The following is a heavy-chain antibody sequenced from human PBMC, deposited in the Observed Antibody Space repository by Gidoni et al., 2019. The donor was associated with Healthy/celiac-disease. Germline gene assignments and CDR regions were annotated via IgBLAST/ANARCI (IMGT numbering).Heavy chain of an antibody. J-gene: IGHJ2*01. Sequence: QLQLPESGSGRVKPAQTLSLTCTSSGGSTRSSSYYWDCIRQPPGKGLEWSGSSYWGGSTYYHPSLKIRVTISADTSKNQFTLKLSSVTAADTAVYYGARRSIASNHWYFDLWGRGTLVTVSS. V-gene: IGHV4-39*01. CDR1: GGSTRSSSYY. CDR3: ARRSIASNHWYFDL. D-gene: IGHD6-13*01. CDR2: SYWGGST.